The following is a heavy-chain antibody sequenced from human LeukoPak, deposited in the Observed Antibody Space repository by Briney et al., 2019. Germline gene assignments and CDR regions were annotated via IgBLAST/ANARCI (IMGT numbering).Heavy chain of an antibody. CDR3: ARDGGDCSGDSCYVDY. J-gene: IGHJ4*02. V-gene: IGHV3-48*01. CDR1: GFTFSSYS. D-gene: IGHD2-15*01. CDR2: ISSSSSTI. Sequence: GGSLRLSCAASGFTFSSYSMNWVRQAPGKGLEWVSYISSSSSTIYYADSVKGRFTISRDNAKNSLYPQMNSLRAEDTALYYCARDGGDCSGDSCYVDYWGQGTLVTVSS.